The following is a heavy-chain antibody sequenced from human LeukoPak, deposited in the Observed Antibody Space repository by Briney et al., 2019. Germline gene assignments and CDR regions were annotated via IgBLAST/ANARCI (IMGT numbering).Heavy chain of an antibody. V-gene: IGHV4-59*08. D-gene: IGHD3-9*01. CDR2: IYYSGST. CDR3: ASGLRYFDLYY. Sequence: SETLSLTCTVSGGSISSYYWSWIRQPPGKGLEWIGYIYYSGSTNYNPSLKSRVTISVDTSKNQFSLKLSSVTAADTAVYYCASGLRYFDLYYWGQGTPVTVSS. J-gene: IGHJ4*02. CDR1: GGSISSYY.